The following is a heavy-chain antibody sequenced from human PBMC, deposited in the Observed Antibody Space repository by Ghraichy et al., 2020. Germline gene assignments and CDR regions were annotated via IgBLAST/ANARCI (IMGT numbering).Heavy chain of an antibody. V-gene: IGHV4-34*01. D-gene: IGHD6-13*01. CDR1: GGSFSGYY. CDR2: INHSGST. CDR3: ARHPSIAAAGIVTVEYFQH. J-gene: IGHJ1*01. Sequence: ESLNISCAVYGGSFSGYYWSWIRQPPGKGLEWIGEINHSGSTNYNPSLKSRVTISVDTSKNQFSLKLSSVTAADTAVYYCARHPSIAAAGIVTVEYFQHWGQGTLVTVSS.